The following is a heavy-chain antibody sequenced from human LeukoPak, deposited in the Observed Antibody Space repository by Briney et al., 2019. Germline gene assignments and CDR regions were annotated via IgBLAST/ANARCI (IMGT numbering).Heavy chain of an antibody. Sequence: GGSLRLSCAASGFTFSSYGMHWVRQAPGKGLEWVAVISYDGSNKYYADSVKGRFTISRDNSKNTLYLQMNSLRAEDTAVYYCAKDLAGLFDPWGQGTLVTVPS. D-gene: IGHD3/OR15-3a*01. V-gene: IGHV3-30*18. CDR1: GFTFSSYG. J-gene: IGHJ5*02. CDR3: AKDLAGLFDP. CDR2: ISYDGSNK.